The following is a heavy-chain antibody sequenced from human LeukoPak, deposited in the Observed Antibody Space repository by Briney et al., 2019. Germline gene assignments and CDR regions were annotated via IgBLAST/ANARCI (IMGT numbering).Heavy chain of an antibody. CDR2: IYTSGST. Sequence: SETLSLTCTVSGGSISSGSYYWSWIRHPAGKGLEWIGRIYTSGSTNYNPSLKSRVTISVDTSKNQFSLKLSSVTAADTAVYYCARDAIAAAAGGFYYYYYMDVWGKGTTVTVSS. J-gene: IGHJ6*03. D-gene: IGHD6-13*01. CDR3: ARDAIAAAAGGFYYYYYMDV. V-gene: IGHV4-61*02. CDR1: GGSISSGSYY.